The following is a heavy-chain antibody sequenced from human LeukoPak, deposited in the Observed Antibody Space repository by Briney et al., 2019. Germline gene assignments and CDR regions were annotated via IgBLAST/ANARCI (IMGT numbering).Heavy chain of an antibody. J-gene: IGHJ4*02. D-gene: IGHD5-12*01. V-gene: IGHV4-39*07. CDR2: IYYSGTT. CDR1: DGPISSSGYY. CDR3: ARTAPTMLEVTKTYYYDH. Sequence: NPSETLSLTCTVSDGPISSSGYYWGWIRQSPGKGLEWIGSIYYSGTTHYTPSLKSRVAISVDTSENQFSLKLSSVTAADTAVYYCARTAPTMLEVTKTYYYDHWGPGILVTVSS.